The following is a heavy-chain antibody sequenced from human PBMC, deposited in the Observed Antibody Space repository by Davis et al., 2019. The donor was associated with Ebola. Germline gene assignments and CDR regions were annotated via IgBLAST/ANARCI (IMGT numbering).Heavy chain of an antibody. D-gene: IGHD2-21*01. V-gene: IGHV3-30*03. CDR3: ARATHMDY. Sequence: GESLKISCAASGFTFSSYWMSWVRQAPGKGLEWVAVISYDGSNKYYADSVKGRFTISRDNSKNTLYLQMNSLRAEDTAVYYCARATHMDYWGQGTLVTVSS. CDR2: ISYDGSNK. CDR1: GFTFSSYW. J-gene: IGHJ4*02.